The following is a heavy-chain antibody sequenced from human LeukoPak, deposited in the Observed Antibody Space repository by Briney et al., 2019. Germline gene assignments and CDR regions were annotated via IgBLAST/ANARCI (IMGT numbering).Heavy chain of an antibody. V-gene: IGHV3-11*06. CDR3: ARRGRYFDY. Sequence: GGSLRLSCAASGFTFSDYYMSWIRQAPGKGLEWVSYISSSSSYTNYADPVKGRFTISRDNAKNSLYLQMNSLRAEDTAVYYCARRGRYFDYWGQGTLVTVSS. CDR1: GFTFSDYY. CDR2: ISSSSSYT. J-gene: IGHJ4*02. D-gene: IGHD3-16*01.